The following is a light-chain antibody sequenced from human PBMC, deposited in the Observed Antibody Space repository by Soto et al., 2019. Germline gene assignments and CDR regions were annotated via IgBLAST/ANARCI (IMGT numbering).Light chain of an antibody. CDR2: DAS. CDR3: QQRSNWRT. CDR1: QSVSSY. Sequence: EIVLTQSPATLSLSPGERATLSCRASQSVSSYLAWYQQKPGQAPRLLIYDASTRATGIPARFSGSGSGTDFTLTISRLDAEDFAVYYCQQRSNWRTFGQGTKVEIK. V-gene: IGKV3-11*01. J-gene: IGKJ1*01.